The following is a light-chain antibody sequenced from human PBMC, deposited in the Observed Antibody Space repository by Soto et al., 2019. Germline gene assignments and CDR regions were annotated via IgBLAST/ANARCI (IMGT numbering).Light chain of an antibody. CDR3: QQYNSWPPIT. Sequence: EILMTQSPATLSVSPGERATLSCRASQSISSKLAWYQQKPGQAPRLLIHGASIRATGIPARFSGRGSGTEFTLTISSLQSEDSAVYYCQQYNSWPPITFGQGTRLEIK. CDR1: QSISSK. J-gene: IGKJ5*01. CDR2: GAS. V-gene: IGKV3D-15*01.